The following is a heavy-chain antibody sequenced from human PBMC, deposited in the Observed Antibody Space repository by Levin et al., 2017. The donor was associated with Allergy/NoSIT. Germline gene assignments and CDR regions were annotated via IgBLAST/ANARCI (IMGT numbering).Heavy chain of an antibody. CDR3: AKDQGHCSSTGCPGGWLFGY. Sequence: GESLKISCAASGFTFSSYAMTWVRQAPGKGLEWVSTITYSGGSTYYADSVKGRFTISRDNSKNTLYLQMNSLRAEDTAVYYCAKDQGHCSSTGCPGGWLFGYWGQGRLVTVSS. CDR2: ITYSGGST. V-gene: IGHV3-23*01. CDR1: GFTFSSYA. D-gene: IGHD2-2*01. J-gene: IGHJ4*02.